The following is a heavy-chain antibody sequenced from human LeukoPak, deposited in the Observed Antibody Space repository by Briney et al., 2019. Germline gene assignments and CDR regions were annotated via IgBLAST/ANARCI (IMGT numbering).Heavy chain of an antibody. V-gene: IGHV4-34*01. Sequence: SETLSLTCVVYGGFFSGYYWSWIRQPPGKGLEWIGEINHSGSTNNNPSLKSRVTISVDTSKNQLSLKLNSVTAADTAVYYCARGEEYGDDGGWFDPWGQGTLVTVSS. CDR3: ARGEEYGDDGGWFDP. CDR1: GGFFSGYY. D-gene: IGHD4-17*01. J-gene: IGHJ5*02. CDR2: INHSGST.